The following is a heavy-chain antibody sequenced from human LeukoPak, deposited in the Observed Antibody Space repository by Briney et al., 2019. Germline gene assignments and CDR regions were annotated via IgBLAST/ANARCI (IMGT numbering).Heavy chain of an antibody. Sequence: GGSLRLSCAASGFTFSSYWMSWVRQAPGKGLEWVANIKQDGSEKYYVDSVKGRFTISRDNAKNSLYLQMNSLRAEDTAVYYCAKDHPAAIRGYFDYWGQGTLVTVSS. CDR2: IKQDGSEK. V-gene: IGHV3-7*03. CDR3: AKDHPAAIRGYFDY. D-gene: IGHD2-2*01. CDR1: GFTFSSYW. J-gene: IGHJ4*02.